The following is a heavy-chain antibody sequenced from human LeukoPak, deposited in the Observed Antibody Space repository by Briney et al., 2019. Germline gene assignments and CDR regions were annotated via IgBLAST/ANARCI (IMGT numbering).Heavy chain of an antibody. CDR3: ARDDHYYDSSGYYRVFDY. V-gene: IGHV4-39*07. CDR2: IYYSGST. CDR1: GGSISSSSYY. D-gene: IGHD3-22*01. Sequence: SETLSLTCTVSGGSISSSSYYWGWIRQTPGKGLEWVGTIYYSGSTYYNPSLKSRVTISVDTSKNQFSLKLSSVTAADTAVYYCARDDHYYDSSGYYRVFDYWGQGTLVTVSS. J-gene: IGHJ4*02.